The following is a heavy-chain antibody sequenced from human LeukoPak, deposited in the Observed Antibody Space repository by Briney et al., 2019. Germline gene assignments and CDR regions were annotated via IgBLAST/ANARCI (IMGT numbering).Heavy chain of an antibody. CDR2: IFTSGIT. J-gene: IGHJ6*03. Sequence: SETLSLTCTVSGGSISIYYWNWIRQPAGKGLEWIGRIFTSGITNYNPSLKSRVTVSVDTSKNQFSLNLSSVIAADTAIYYCAKMKGHPLPKYYMDVWGQGTTVTVSS. CDR3: AKMKGHPLPKYYMDV. CDR1: GGSISIYY. V-gene: IGHV4-4*07.